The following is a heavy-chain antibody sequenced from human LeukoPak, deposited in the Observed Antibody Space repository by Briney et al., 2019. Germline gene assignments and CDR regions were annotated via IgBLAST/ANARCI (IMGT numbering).Heavy chain of an antibody. Sequence: GGSLRLSCAASRFTFSSYAMHWVRQAPGKGLEWVAVISFDGSNKYYADSVKGRFTISRDNSKNTLYLQMNSLRAEDTAVYYCARVFPPFDYWGQGTLVTVSS. CDR2: ISFDGSNK. CDR1: RFTFSSYA. CDR3: ARVFPPFDY. J-gene: IGHJ4*02. V-gene: IGHV3-30-3*01.